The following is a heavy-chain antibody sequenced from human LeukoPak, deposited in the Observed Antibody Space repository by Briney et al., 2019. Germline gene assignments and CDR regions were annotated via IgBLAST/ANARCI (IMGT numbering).Heavy chain of an antibody. Sequence: PGGSLRLSCAASGFTFSSYGMHWVRQAPGKGLEWVAVIWYDGSNKYYADSVKGRFTISRDNSENTLYLQMNSLRAEDTAVYYCAKDLKARVTTTDYWGQGTLVTVSS. CDR3: AKDLKARVTTTDY. J-gene: IGHJ4*02. CDR2: IWYDGSNK. CDR1: GFTFSSYG. D-gene: IGHD4-17*01. V-gene: IGHV3-33*06.